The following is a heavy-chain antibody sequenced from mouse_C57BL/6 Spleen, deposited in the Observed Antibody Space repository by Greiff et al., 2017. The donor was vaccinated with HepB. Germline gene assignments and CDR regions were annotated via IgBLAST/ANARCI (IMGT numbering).Heavy chain of an antibody. CDR1: GYAFSSYW. J-gene: IGHJ2*01. CDR2: IYPGDGDT. CDR3: GIYYDYEDYFDY. Sequence: QVQLQQSGAELVKPGASVKISCKASGYAFSSYWMNWVKQRPGKGLEWIGQIYPGDGDTNYNGKFKGKATLTADKSSSTAYMQLSSLTSEDSAVYYCGIYYDYEDYFDYWGQGTTLTVSS. V-gene: IGHV1-80*01. D-gene: IGHD2-4*01.